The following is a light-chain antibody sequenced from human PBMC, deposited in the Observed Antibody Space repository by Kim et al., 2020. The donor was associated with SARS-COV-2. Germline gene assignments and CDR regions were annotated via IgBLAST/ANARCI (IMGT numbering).Light chain of an antibody. Sequence: QLVLTQSPSASASLGASVKITCTLSSGHSRNAIAWHQQQPERGPRYLMKLNSDGSHTKGDGIPDRFSGSSSGAERYLTISSLQSEDEADYYCQTWDTGIHVFGGGTQLTVL. CDR1: SGHSRNA. CDR2: LNSDGSH. V-gene: IGLV4-69*01. J-gene: IGLJ3*02. CDR3: QTWDTGIHV.